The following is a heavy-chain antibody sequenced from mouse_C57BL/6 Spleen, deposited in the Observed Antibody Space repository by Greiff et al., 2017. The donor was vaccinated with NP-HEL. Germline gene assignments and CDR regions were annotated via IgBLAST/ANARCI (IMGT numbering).Heavy chain of an antibody. CDR3: AREGPYDYFDY. D-gene: IGHD2-3*01. V-gene: IGHV1-53*01. J-gene: IGHJ2*01. Sequence: QVHVKQPGTELVKPGASVKLSCKASGYTFTSYWMHWVKQRPGQGLEWIGNINPSNGGTNYNEKFKSQATLTGDKTYSTAYMQLSSLTSEDSAVYYCAREGPYDYFDYWGQGTTLTVSS. CDR1: GYTFTSYW. CDR2: INPSNGGT.